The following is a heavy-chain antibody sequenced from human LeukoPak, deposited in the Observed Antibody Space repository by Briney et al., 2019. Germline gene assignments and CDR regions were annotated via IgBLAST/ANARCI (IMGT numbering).Heavy chain of an antibody. CDR1: GGSISSGAYY. J-gene: IGHJ4*02. V-gene: IGHV4-31*03. Sequence: PSETLSLTCTVSGGSISSGAYYWSWIRQHPGKGLEWIGYIYYSGSTYYNPSLKSRVTISVDTSKNQFSLKLSSVTAADTAVYYCARGRELATITWDYWGQGTLVTVSS. CDR2: IYYSGST. CDR3: ARGRELATITWDY. D-gene: IGHD5-24*01.